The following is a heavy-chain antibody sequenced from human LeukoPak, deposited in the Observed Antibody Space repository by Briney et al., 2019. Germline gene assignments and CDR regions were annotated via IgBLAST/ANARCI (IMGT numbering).Heavy chain of an antibody. CDR2: IWYDGSNK. V-gene: IGHV3-33*01. Sequence: PGGSLRLSCAASGFTFSSYGMHWVRQAPGKGLEWVAVIWYDGSNKYYADSVKGRFTISRDNSKNTLYLQMNSLRAEDTAVYYCGTGESYYNPNFDYWGQGTLVTVSS. J-gene: IGHJ4*02. CDR3: GTGESYYNPNFDY. CDR1: GFTFSSYG. D-gene: IGHD3-10*01.